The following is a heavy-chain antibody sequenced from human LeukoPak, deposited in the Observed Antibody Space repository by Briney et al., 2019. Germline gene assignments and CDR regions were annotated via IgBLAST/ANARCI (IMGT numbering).Heavy chain of an antibody. V-gene: IGHV4-31*03. Sequence: SQTLSLTCTVSGGSISSGGYSWSWIPQHPGKGLEWIGSIYYSGSTYYNPSLKSRVTISVDTSKNQFSLKLSSVTAADTAVYYCARGGYCSSTSCLPLDYWGQGTLVTVSS. CDR3: ARGGYCSSTSCLPLDY. CDR1: GGSISSGGYS. J-gene: IGHJ4*02. CDR2: IYYSGST. D-gene: IGHD2-2*01.